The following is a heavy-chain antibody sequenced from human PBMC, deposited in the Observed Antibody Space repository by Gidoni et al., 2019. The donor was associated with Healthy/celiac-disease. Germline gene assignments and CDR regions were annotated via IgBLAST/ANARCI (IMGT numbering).Heavy chain of an antibody. CDR2: ISYDGSNK. J-gene: IGHJ3*02. CDR1: GFTLGSYA. CDR3: ARVQVVVPAAEAFDI. V-gene: IGHV3-30-3*01. Sequence: QVQLVESGGGVVQPGRSLGLSCSASGFTLGSYAMHWVRQAPGKGLEWVAVISYDGSNKYYADSVKGRFTISRDNSKNTLYLQMNSLRAEDTAVYYCARVQVVVPAAEAFDIWGQGTMVTVSS. D-gene: IGHD2-2*01.